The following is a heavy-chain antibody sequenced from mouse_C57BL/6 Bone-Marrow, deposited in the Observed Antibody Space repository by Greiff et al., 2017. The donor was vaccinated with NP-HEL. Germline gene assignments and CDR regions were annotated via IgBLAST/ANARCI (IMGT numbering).Heavy chain of an antibody. CDR3: ARWLRRWDY. D-gene: IGHD2-2*01. V-gene: IGHV1-69*01. Sequence: QVQLQQPGAELVMPGASVKLSCKASGYTFTSYWMHWVKQRPGQGLEWIGEIDPSDSYTNYNQKFKGKSTLTVDKSSSTDYMQLSSLTSEDSAVYYCARWLRRWDYWGQGTSVTVSS. CDR1: GYTFTSYW. CDR2: IDPSDSYT. J-gene: IGHJ4*01.